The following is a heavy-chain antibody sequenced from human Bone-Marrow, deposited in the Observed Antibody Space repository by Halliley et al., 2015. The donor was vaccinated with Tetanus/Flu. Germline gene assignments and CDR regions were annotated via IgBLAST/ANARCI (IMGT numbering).Heavy chain of an antibody. CDR1: GVSLTNSGYY. CDR2: LYYSGST. D-gene: IGHD3-16*02. V-gene: IGHV4-39*01. Sequence: TLSLTCTVSGVSLTNSGYYWGWIRQPPGKGLEWIGSLYYSGSTYYNPSLKSRVSISVDTSKNHLSLNLNSVTAADTAVYYCARHYRHWLFDYWGQGTLVTVSS. J-gene: IGHJ4*02. CDR3: ARHYRHWLFDY.